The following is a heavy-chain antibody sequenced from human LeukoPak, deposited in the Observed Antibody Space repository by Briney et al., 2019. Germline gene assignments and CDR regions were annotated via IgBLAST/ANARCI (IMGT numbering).Heavy chain of an antibody. J-gene: IGHJ3*02. V-gene: IGHV1-2*02. Sequence: ASVKVSRKASGYTFTGYYMHWVRQAPGQGLEWMGWINPNSGGTNYAQKFQGRVTMTRDTSISTAYMELSRLRSDDTAVYYCARAGGYSKDAFDIWGQGTMVTVSS. CDR3: ARAGGYSKDAFDI. CDR2: INPNSGGT. CDR1: GYTFTGYY. D-gene: IGHD6-13*01.